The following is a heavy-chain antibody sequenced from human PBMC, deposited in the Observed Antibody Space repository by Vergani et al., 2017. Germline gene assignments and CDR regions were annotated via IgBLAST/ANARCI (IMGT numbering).Heavy chain of an antibody. CDR1: GYSFTSYW. D-gene: IGHD5-12*01. CDR3: GRPKLYSGYDPYYFDY. J-gene: IGHJ4*02. Sequence: EVQLVQSGAEVKKPGESLRISCKGSGYSFTSYWISWVRQMPGKGLEWMGRIDPSDSYTNYSPSFQGHVTISADKSISTAYLQWSSLKASDTAMYYCGRPKLYSGYDPYYFDYWGQGTLVTVSS. CDR2: IDPSDSYT. V-gene: IGHV5-10-1*03.